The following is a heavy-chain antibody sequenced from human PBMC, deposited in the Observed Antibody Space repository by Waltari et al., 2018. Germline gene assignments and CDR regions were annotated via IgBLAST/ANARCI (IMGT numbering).Heavy chain of an antibody. Sequence: QVQLQESGPGLVKPSETLSLTCAVSGYSLRSGYYWGWIRQPPGKGLEWIGSIYHSGSTYYNPSLKSRVTISVDTSKNQFSLKLSSVTAADTAVYYCARRVVGEIDYWGQGTLVTVSS. D-gene: IGHD3-16*01. CDR1: GYSLRSGYY. V-gene: IGHV4-38-2*01. CDR2: IYHSGST. CDR3: ARRVVGEIDY. J-gene: IGHJ4*02.